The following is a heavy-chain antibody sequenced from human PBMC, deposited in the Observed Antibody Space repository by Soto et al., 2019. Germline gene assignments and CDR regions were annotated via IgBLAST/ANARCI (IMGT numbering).Heavy chain of an antibody. D-gene: IGHD2-8*01. V-gene: IGHV1-58*01. J-gene: IGHJ4*02. CDR2: IAVGSGYT. Sequence: SVKVSCMASGFTFTSSAFQWVRQARGQRLEWIGWIAVGSGYTNYAQRFQDRVTLTRDMSTATTYMELSRLTSEDTAIYYCAADATAWQQMVPSDYWGQGTLVTVSS. CDR3: AADATAWQQMVPSDY. CDR1: GFTFTSSA.